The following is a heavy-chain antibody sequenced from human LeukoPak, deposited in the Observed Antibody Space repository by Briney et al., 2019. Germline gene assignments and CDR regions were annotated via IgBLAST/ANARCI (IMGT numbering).Heavy chain of an antibody. CDR3: ARVGYYASGNYYNGRGAFDY. CDR1: GDSISSNY. D-gene: IGHD3-10*01. J-gene: IGHJ4*02. V-gene: IGHV4-59*01. Sequence: PSETLSLTCNVSGDSISSNYWSWVRQPPGKGLEWIGYIYYSGSTNYNPSLKSRVTISVDTSKNQFSLKLSSLTAADTAVYYCARVGYYASGNYYNGRGAFDYWGQGTLVIVSS. CDR2: IYYSGST.